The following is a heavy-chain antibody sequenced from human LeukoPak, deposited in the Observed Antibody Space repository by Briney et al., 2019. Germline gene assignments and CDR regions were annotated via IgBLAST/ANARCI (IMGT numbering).Heavy chain of an antibody. CDR2: IYSGGST. V-gene: IGHV3-53*04. Sequence: GGSLRLSCAASGFTVSSNYMSWVRQAPGKGLEWVSVIYSGGSTYYTDSVKGRFTISRHNSKNTLYLQMNSLRPEDTAVYYCATQGRGGMATIKHDAFDIWGQGTMVTVSS. CDR3: ATQGRGGMATIKHDAFDI. D-gene: IGHD5-12*01. CDR1: GFTVSSNY. J-gene: IGHJ3*02.